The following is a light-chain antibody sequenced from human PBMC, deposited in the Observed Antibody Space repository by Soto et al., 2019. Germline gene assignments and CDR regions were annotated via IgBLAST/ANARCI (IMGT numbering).Light chain of an antibody. CDR2: GNS. V-gene: IGLV1-40*01. CDR1: SSNIGAGYD. CDR3: QSYDSSLNGRV. J-gene: IGLJ1*01. Sequence: QSVLTQPPSVSGAPGQRVTIPCTGSSSNIGAGYDVHWYQQLPGTAPKLLIYGNSNRPSGVPDRFSGSKSGTSASLAITGFQAEDEADYYCQSYDSSLNGRVFGTGTKVTVL.